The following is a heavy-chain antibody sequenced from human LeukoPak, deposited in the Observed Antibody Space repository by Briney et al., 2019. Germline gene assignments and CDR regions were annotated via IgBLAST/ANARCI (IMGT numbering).Heavy chain of an antibody. Sequence: GGSLRLSCAASGFTFSSYSMNWVRQAPGKGLEWVSSISSSSSYIYYADSVKGRFTISRDNAKNSLYLQMNSLRAEDTAVYYCARGWPYCSSTSCLSTGVFDYWGQGTLVTVSS. CDR3: ARGWPYCSSTSCLSTGVFDY. V-gene: IGHV3-21*01. CDR2: ISSSSSYI. J-gene: IGHJ4*02. D-gene: IGHD2-2*01. CDR1: GFTFSSYS.